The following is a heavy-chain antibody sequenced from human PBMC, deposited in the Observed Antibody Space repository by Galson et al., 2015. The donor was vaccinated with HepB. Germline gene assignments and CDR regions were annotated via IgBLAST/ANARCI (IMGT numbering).Heavy chain of an antibody. J-gene: IGHJ6*02. Sequence: SLRLSCAASGFTFDDYTMHWVRQAPGKGLEWVSLISWDGGSTYYADSVKGRFTISIDNSKNSLYLQMNSLRTEDTALYYCAKDTDDFWSGRASGMDVWGQGTTVTVSS. V-gene: IGHV3-43*01. CDR3: AKDTDDFWSGRASGMDV. CDR2: ISWDGGST. CDR1: GFTFDDYT. D-gene: IGHD3-3*01.